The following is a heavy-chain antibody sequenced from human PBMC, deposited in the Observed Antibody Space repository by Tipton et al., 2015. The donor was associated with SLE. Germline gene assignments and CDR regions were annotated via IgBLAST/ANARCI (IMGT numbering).Heavy chain of an antibody. J-gene: IGHJ1*01. CDR1: GASVSSSVYS. CDR3: VRLRREHQIVRLGWF. D-gene: IGHD2/OR15-2a*01. Sequence: TLSPTCTVSGASVSSSVYSWGWIRQPPGKGLQWIGAMFYTGSAHYNPSLKGRVAISVDTSKNVFSLNISSVTAADTAIYYCVRLRREHQIVRLGWFWGLGTLVTVSS. V-gene: IGHV4-39*07. CDR2: MFYTGSA.